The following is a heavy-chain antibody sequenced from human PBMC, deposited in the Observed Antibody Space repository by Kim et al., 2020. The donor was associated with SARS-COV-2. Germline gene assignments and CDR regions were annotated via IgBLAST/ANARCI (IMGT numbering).Heavy chain of an antibody. CDR3: ARIAYYYGSGNRKYFQH. CDR2: IYYSGST. CDR1: GGSISSSSYY. V-gene: IGHV4-39*07. Sequence: SETLSLTCTVSGGSISSSSYYWGWIRQPPGKGLEWIGSIYYSGSTYYNPSLKSRVTISVDTSKNQFSLKLSSVTAADTAVYYCARIAYYYGSGNRKYFQHWGQGTLVTVSS. J-gene: IGHJ1*01. D-gene: IGHD3-10*01.